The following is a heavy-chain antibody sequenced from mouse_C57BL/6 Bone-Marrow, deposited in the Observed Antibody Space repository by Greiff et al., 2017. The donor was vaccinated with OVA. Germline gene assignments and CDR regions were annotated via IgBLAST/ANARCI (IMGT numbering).Heavy chain of an antibody. J-gene: IGHJ3*01. CDR3: ASSGYDYDGSGAWFAY. Sequence: VKLQQSGAELMKPGASVKLSCKATGYTFTGYWIEWVKQRPGHGLEWIGEILPGSGSTNYNEKFKGKATFTADTSSNTAYMQLSSLTTEDSAIYYCASSGYDYDGSGAWFAYWGQGTLVTVSA. CDR2: ILPGSGST. V-gene: IGHV1-9*01. D-gene: IGHD2-4*01. CDR1: GYTFTGYW.